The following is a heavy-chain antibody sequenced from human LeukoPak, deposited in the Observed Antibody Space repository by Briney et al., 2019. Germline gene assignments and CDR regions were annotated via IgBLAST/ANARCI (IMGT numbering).Heavy chain of an antibody. CDR2: IYSGGST. J-gene: IGHJ3*02. CDR1: GLTVSSNY. V-gene: IGHV3-53*01. Sequence: PGGSLRLSCAASGLTVSSNYMSWVRQAPGKGLEWVSVIYSGGSTYYADSVKGRITISRDNSKNTLYLQMNSLRAEDTAVYYCARDYYDSSGYRHDAFDIWGQGTMVTVSS. D-gene: IGHD3-22*01. CDR3: ARDYYDSSGYRHDAFDI.